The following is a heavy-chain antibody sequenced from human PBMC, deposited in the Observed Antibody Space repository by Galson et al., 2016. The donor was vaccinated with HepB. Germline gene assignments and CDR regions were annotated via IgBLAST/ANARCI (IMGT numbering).Heavy chain of an antibody. D-gene: IGHD6-13*01. CDR2: ITPFLDLA. J-gene: IGHJ6*03. CDR1: GGTFRSYI. Sequence: SVKVSCKASGGTFRSYIISWVRQVXGQGPXWMGRITPFLDLANYAQKFQGRVTITADRSTSTAYMELSSLRSEDTAVYYCARGAGSDVYYYMDVWGQGTSVPVSS. V-gene: IGHV1-69*02. CDR3: ARGAGSDVYYYMDV.